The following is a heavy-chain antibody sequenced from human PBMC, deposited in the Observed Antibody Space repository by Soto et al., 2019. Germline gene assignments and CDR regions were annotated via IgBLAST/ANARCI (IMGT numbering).Heavy chain of an antibody. V-gene: IGHV3-15*01. CDR2: IKSKTDGGTT. CDR1: GFTFSNAW. D-gene: IGHD3-3*01. CDR3: TSLGITIFGVVIPAYWYFDL. J-gene: IGHJ2*01. Sequence: EVQLVESGGGLVKPGGSLRLSCAASGFTFSNAWMSWVRQAPGKGLEWVGRIKSKTDGGTTDYAAPVKGRFTISRDDSKNTLYLQMNSLKTEDTAVYYCTSLGITIFGVVIPAYWYFDLWGRCTLVTVSS.